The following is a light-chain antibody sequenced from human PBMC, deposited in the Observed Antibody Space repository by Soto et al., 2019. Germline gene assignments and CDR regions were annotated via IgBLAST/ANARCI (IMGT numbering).Light chain of an antibody. Sequence: DIVMTQSPLSLPVTPGEPASISCRSSQSLLHSNGYNYLDWYLQKPGQSPQLLIYLGSNLASGVPDMFSGGGSGTDFTLKISRVEAYDVGVYYCMQALQTPYTFGQGNKLEIK. V-gene: IGKV2-28*01. CDR1: QSLLHSNGYNY. CDR3: MQALQTPYT. J-gene: IGKJ2*01. CDR2: LGS.